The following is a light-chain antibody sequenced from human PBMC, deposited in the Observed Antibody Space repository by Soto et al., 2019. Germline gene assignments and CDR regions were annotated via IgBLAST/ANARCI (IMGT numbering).Light chain of an antibody. J-gene: IGKJ2*01. CDR3: HQYGNAPNS. V-gene: IGKV3-20*01. CDR2: GAS. Sequence: EIVLTQSPGTLSLSPGERATLSCRASQSVSTNYLAWYQQQPGQAPRLLIYGASSRATGIPDRFSGSGSGTDFTLTISRLEPEDFAMYYCHQYGNAPNSFGQGTKLEIK. CDR1: QSVSTNY.